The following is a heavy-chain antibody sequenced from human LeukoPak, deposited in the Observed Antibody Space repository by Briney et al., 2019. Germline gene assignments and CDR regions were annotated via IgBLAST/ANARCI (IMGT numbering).Heavy chain of an antibody. CDR3: AKGGSYSLQGLWDY. J-gene: IGHJ4*02. D-gene: IGHD1-26*01. CDR1: GFTFSSYG. Sequence: GGSLRLSCAASGFTFSSYGMHWVRQAPGKGLEWVAVISYDGSNKYYADSVKGRFTISRDNSKNTLYLQMNSLRAEDTAVYYCAKGGSYSLQGLWDYWGQGTLVTVSS. CDR2: ISYDGSNK. V-gene: IGHV3-30*18.